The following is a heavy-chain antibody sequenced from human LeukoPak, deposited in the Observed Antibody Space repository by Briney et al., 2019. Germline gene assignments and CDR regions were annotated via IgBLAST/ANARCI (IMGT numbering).Heavy chain of an antibody. CDR3: ARDPRGSYYSDY. CDR2: INPNSGAT. J-gene: IGHJ4*02. CDR1: GYTFTGYY. Sequence: ASVKVSCKASGYTFTGYYLHWARQAPGQGLEWMGRINPNSGATNYAQRFQGRVTMTRDTSITTAYMELSRLRFDDTAVYYCARDPRGSYYSDYWGQGSLVTVSS. D-gene: IGHD3-10*01. V-gene: IGHV1-2*02.